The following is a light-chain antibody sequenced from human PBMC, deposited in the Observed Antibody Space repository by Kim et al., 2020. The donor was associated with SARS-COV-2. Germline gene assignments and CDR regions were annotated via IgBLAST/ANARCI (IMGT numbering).Light chain of an antibody. CDR2: KAS. CDR1: QNIAYW. J-gene: IGKJ2*01. Sequence: DIQMTQSPSTLSASVGDRVTITCRASQNIAYWLAWYQQKPGKAPKLLIQKASILENAVPSRFSGSGSGTEFTLTISSLQSDDFATYYCQQYTPLSPMFGQGTKLEI. CDR3: QQYTPLSPM. V-gene: IGKV1-5*03.